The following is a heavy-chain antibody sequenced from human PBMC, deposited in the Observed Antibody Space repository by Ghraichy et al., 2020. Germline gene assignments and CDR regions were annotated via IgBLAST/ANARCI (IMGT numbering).Heavy chain of an antibody. J-gene: IGHJ6*02. CDR1: GFTFSSYS. CDR2: ISSSSSTI. V-gene: IGHV3-48*02. D-gene: IGHD4-17*01. CDR3: ARMTTVTTFPYYYYGMDV. Sequence: GGSLRLSCAASGFTFSSYSMNWVRQAPGKGLEWVSYISSSSSTIYYADSVKGRFTISRDNAKNSLYLQMNSLRDEDTAVYYCARMTTVTTFPYYYYGMDVWGQGTTVTVSS.